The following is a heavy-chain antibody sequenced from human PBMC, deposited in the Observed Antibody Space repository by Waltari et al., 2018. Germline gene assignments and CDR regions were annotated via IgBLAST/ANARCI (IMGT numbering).Heavy chain of an antibody. CDR1: GDSMRSTDW. CDR2: VQRSGRT. Sequence: QLQLQESGPGLVKPSGTLSLTCAVPGDSMRSTDWWSWVRQSPGKGLEWIGQVQRSGRTNYNPSFASRVTISIDTSTNQFSLKVTSATAADTAVYFCARDRGRGIYLDSWGQGTLVTVSP. J-gene: IGHJ4*02. D-gene: IGHD2-15*01. V-gene: IGHV4-4*02. CDR3: ARDRGRGIYLDS.